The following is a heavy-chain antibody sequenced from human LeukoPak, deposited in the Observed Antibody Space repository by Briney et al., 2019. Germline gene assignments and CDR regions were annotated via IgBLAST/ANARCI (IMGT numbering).Heavy chain of an antibody. V-gene: IGHV3-30-3*02. CDR3: AKLPAFDYDILTGYYFSGFLDY. D-gene: IGHD3-9*01. Sequence: QPGGSLRLSCAASGFTFSTYAMHWVRQAPGKGLEWVAVISFDGSNKYYADSVKGRFTISRDNSKNTLYLQMNSLRAEDTAVYYCAKLPAFDYDILTGYYFSGFLDYWGQGTLVTVSS. J-gene: IGHJ4*02. CDR1: GFTFSTYA. CDR2: ISFDGSNK.